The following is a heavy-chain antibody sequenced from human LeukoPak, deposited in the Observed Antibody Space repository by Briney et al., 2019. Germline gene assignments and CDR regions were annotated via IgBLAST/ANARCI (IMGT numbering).Heavy chain of an antibody. D-gene: IGHD2-2*03. V-gene: IGHV3-30*18. J-gene: IGHJ4*02. CDR3: ANPGPRGLDRGYFDS. Sequence: GGSLRLSCAASGFTFSGYGMHWVRQAPGKGLEWVAVISYDGSNKYYADSVKGRFTISRDNSKNTLYLQMNSLRAEDTAVYYCANPGPRGLDRGYFDSGGRGPLVTVSP. CDR1: GFTFSGYG. CDR2: ISYDGSNK.